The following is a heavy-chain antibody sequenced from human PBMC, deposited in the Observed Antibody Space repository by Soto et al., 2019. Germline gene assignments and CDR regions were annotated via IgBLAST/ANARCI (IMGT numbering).Heavy chain of an antibody. Sequence: SDTLSLTCTFSVYSINSDDYCFWIRQPPGKGLEWIASIYHSVSTFYNPSLRSRVTISIDKSKNQFSLRLTAVTAADKAMYYCARKEYYASGRINLFESWGKGTLVTVSS. CDR1: VYSINSDDY. J-gene: IGHJ4*02. V-gene: IGHV4-38-2*02. D-gene: IGHD3-10*01. CDR3: ARKEYYASGRINLFES. CDR2: IYHSVST.